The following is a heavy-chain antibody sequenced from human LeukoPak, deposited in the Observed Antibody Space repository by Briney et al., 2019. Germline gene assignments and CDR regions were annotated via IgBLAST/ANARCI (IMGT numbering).Heavy chain of an antibody. CDR3: AKDNRRHYTSGPNPDSLH. Sequence: HTGGSLRLSCAGSGFIFNNYAMHWVRQPPGKGLEWVSGISWNSGGIDYADSVKGRFTISRDNAKNSLYLQMNSLRVEDTAFYYCAKDNRRHYTSGPNPDSLHWGQGALVTVSS. J-gene: IGHJ4*02. CDR1: GFIFNNYA. CDR2: ISWNSGGI. V-gene: IGHV3-9*01. D-gene: IGHD6-19*01.